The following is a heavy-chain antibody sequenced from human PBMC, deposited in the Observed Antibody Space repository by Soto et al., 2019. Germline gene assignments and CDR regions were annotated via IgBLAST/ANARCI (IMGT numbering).Heavy chain of an antibody. Sequence: ASVKVSCKASGGTFSSYAISWVRQAPGQGLEWMGGMNPNTGNSAYAQKFQGRVTVTSDTSINTVHMELNSLRSEDTAVYYCARRAETNGWNGFGADKYYFDFWGQGTLVTVSS. CDR3: ARRAETNGWNGFGADKYYFDF. CDR2: MNPNTGNS. CDR1: GGTFSSYA. J-gene: IGHJ4*02. V-gene: IGHV1-8*02. D-gene: IGHD1-1*01.